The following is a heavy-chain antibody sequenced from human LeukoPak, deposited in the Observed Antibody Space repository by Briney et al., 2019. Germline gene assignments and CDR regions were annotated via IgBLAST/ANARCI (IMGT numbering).Heavy chain of an antibody. Sequence: GASVKVSCKASGYIFTGYYMHWVRQAPGQGLEWMGWINPNSGGTNYAPKFQGRVTMTRDTSITTAYMEVSRLKSDDTAVYYCARDAGGNDYWGQGTLVTVSS. D-gene: IGHD3-16*01. J-gene: IGHJ4*02. CDR2: INPNSGGT. CDR1: GYIFTGYY. V-gene: IGHV1-2*02. CDR3: ARDAGGNDY.